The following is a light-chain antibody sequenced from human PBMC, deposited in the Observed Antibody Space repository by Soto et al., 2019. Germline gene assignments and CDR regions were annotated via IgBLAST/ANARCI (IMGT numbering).Light chain of an antibody. V-gene: IGKV1-33*01. Sequence: DIQMTQSPSSLSASVGGRVTITCQASQDIRNYLNWYQHKPGKPPKLLISDASNLEPGVSSSLSGSGSGTYFTFTISGLQPGDRATFFCQQYDELPYTFGGGTRLE. CDR3: QQYDELPYT. CDR1: QDIRNY. J-gene: IGKJ2*01. CDR2: DAS.